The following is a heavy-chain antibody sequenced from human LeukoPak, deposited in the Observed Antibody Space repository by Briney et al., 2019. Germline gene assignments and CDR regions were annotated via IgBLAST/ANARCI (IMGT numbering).Heavy chain of an antibody. Sequence: GGSLRLSCVASKFSFSIYALTGVRQAPRKGLEWVSYISSSGSTIYYADSVKGRFTISRDNAKNSLYLQMNSLRAEDTAVYYCAELGITMIGGVWGKGTTVTISS. CDR3: AELGITMIGGV. J-gene: IGHJ6*04. CDR1: KFSFSIYA. CDR2: ISSSGSTI. V-gene: IGHV3-48*03. D-gene: IGHD3-10*02.